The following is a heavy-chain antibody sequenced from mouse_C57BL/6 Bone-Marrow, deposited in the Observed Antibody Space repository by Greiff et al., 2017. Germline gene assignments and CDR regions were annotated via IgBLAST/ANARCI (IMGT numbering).Heavy chain of an antibody. Sequence: QVQLKQSGAELVRPGASVKLSCKASGYTFTDYYINWVKQRPGQGLEWIARIYPGSGNTYYNEKFKGKATLTAEKSSSTAYMQLSSLTSEDSAVYFCARYDYDEDAMDYWGQGTSVTVSS. CDR1: GYTFTDYY. V-gene: IGHV1-76*01. D-gene: IGHD2-4*01. CDR2: IYPGSGNT. CDR3: ARYDYDEDAMDY. J-gene: IGHJ4*01.